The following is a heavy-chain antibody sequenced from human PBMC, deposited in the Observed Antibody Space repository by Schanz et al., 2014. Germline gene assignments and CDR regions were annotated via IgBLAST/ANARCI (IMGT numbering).Heavy chain of an antibody. J-gene: IGHJ4*02. D-gene: IGHD6-13*01. CDR1: GFTFNNYA. CDR2: LSAGADRI. V-gene: IGHV3-23*04. CDR3: AKDTRMTPAGTGVFFDY. Sequence: LLVEYGGGLVQPGGSLRLSCAASGFTFNNYAMGWVRQAPGKGLEWVSALSAGADRIYYANSVKGRFTVTRDNSKNTLYLQMNSLTAEDTAVYFCAKDTRMTPAGTGVFFDYWGQGTLVTVSS.